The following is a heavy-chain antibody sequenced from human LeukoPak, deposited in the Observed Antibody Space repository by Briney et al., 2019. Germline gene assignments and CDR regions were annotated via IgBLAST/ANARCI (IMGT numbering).Heavy chain of an antibody. CDR3: AKDLGHGPFDY. CDR1: GFTCSSYG. CDR2: ISYDGSNK. J-gene: IGHJ4*02. V-gene: IGHV3-30*18. D-gene: IGHD3-16*01. Sequence: GGSLRLSRAASGFTCSSYGMHWVRQAPGKGLEWVAVISYDGSNKYYADSVKGRFTISRDNSKNTLYLQMKSLRAKDTAVYYCAKDLGHGPFDYWGQGTLVTVSS.